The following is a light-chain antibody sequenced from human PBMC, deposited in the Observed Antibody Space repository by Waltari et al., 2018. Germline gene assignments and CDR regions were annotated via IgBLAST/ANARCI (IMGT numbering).Light chain of an antibody. Sequence: EIVLTQSPDTLSLSLGERATLSCRATDILSPSYLACYQQRPGQAPRLLIFGTSSTAAGTPDRFSGSGSGTDFTLTISRLQAEDVAVYYCQQYGVSPIYTFGQGTKLEIK. V-gene: IGKV3-20*01. CDR3: QQYGVSPIYT. J-gene: IGKJ2*01. CDR2: GTS. CDR1: DILSPSY.